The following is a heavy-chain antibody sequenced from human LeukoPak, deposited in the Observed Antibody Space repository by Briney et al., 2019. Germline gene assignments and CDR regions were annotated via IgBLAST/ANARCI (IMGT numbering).Heavy chain of an antibody. CDR3: ARDRGAVAYGMDV. D-gene: IGHD6-19*01. J-gene: IGHJ6*02. Sequence: ASVKVSCKASGYTFTGYYMHWVRQAPGQGLEWMGWISAYNGNTNYAQKLQGRVTMTTDTFTSTAYMELRSLRSDDTAVYYCARDRGAVAYGMDVWGQGTTVTVSS. CDR2: ISAYNGNT. V-gene: IGHV1-18*04. CDR1: GYTFTGYY.